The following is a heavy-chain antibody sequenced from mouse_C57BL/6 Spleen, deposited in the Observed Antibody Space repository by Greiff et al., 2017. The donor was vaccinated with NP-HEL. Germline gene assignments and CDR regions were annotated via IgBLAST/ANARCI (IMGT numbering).Heavy chain of an antibody. CDR2: ILPGSGST. D-gene: IGHD1-1*01. V-gene: IGHV1-9*01. CDR1: GYTFTGYW. CDR3: ARFYYYGSSYFDY. Sequence: QVQLQQSGAELMKPGASVKLSCKATGYTFTGYWIEWVKQRPGHGLEWIGEILPGSGSTNYNVKFKGKATFTADTSSNTAYMQLSSLTTEDSAIYYCARFYYYGSSYFDYWGQGTTLTVSS. J-gene: IGHJ2*01.